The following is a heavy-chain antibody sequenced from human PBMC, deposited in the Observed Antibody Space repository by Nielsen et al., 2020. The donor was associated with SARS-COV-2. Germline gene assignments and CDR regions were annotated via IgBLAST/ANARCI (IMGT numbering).Heavy chain of an antibody. V-gene: IGHV3-52*01. CDR2: IKCDGSEK. J-gene: IGHJ5*02. D-gene: IGHD3-3*01. CDR1: GFTFSSSW. CDR3: ARENYITIFGVVIIRWFDP. Sequence: GGSLRLSCAASGFTFSSSWMHWVCQAPEKGLEWVADIKCDGSEKYYVDSVKGRFTISRDNAKNSLYLQMNSLRAEDTAVYYCARENYITIFGVVIIRWFDPWGQGTLVTVSS.